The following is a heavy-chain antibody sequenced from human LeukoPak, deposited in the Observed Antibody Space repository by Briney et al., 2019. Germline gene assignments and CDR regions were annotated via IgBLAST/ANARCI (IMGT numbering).Heavy chain of an antibody. CDR1: GFTFGDYA. CDR2: IRSKAYGGTR. D-gene: IGHD4-17*01. CDR3: TGGTTVTTEIDY. J-gene: IGHJ4*02. V-gene: IGHV3-49*04. Sequence: GGSLRLSCTASGFTFGDYAMSWVRQAPGKGLEWVGFIRSKAYGGTREYAASAKGRFSISRDDSKSIAYLQMNSLKTEDTAVYYCTGGTTVTTEIDYWGQGTLVTVSS.